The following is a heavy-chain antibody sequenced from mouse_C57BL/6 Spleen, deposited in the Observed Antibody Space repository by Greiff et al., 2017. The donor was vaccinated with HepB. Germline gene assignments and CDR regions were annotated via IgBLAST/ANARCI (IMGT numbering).Heavy chain of an antibody. CDR2: IYPGDGDT. CDR1: GYAFSSYW. CDR3: ARSGGYGNWYFDV. Sequence: ESGAELVKPGASVKISCKASGYAFSSYWMNWVKQRPGKGLEWIGQIYPGDGDTNYNGKFKGKATLTADKSSSTAYMQLSSLTSEDSAVYFCARSGGYGNWYFDVWGTGTTVTVSS. D-gene: IGHD2-1*01. J-gene: IGHJ1*03. V-gene: IGHV1-80*01.